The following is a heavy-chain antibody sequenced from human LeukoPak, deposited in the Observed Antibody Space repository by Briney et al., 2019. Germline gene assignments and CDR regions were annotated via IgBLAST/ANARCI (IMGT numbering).Heavy chain of an antibody. V-gene: IGHV4-34*01. J-gene: IGHJ3*02. CDR1: GGSFSGYY. CDR2: INHSGST. D-gene: IGHD4-17*01. CDR3: ARETPPTDFAFDI. Sequence: PSETLSLTCAVYGGSFSGYYWSWIRQPPGKGLEWIGEINHSGSTNYNPSLKSRVTISVDTSKNQFSLKLSSVTAADTAVYYCARETPPTDFAFDIWGQGTMVTVSS.